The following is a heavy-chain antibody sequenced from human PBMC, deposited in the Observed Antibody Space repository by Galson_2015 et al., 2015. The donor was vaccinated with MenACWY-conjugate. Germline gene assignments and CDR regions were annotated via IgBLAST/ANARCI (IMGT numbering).Heavy chain of an antibody. J-gene: IGHJ4*02. CDR2: ISYDGSNK. CDR3: ARVKYSGSYYFDY. CDR1: GFTFSSYA. V-gene: IGHV3-30*04. Sequence: SLRLSCAASGFTFSSYAMHWVRQAPGKGLEWVAVISYDGSNKYHPDSVKGRFTISRDNSKNTLYLQMNSLRAEDTAVYYCARVKYSGSYYFDYWGQGTLVTVSS. D-gene: IGHD1-26*01.